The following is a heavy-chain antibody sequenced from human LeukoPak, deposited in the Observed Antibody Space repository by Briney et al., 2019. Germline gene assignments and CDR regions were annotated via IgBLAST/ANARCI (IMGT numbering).Heavy chain of an antibody. Sequence: SQTLSLTCTVSGGSISSGSYYWSRIRQPPGKGLEWIGEINHSGSTNYNPSLKSRVTISVDTSKNQFSLKLSSVTAADTAVYYCARSDYGDYVVDYWGQGTLVTVSS. CDR1: GGSISSGSYY. J-gene: IGHJ4*02. V-gene: IGHV4-61*09. D-gene: IGHD4-17*01. CDR3: ARSDYGDYVVDY. CDR2: INHSGST.